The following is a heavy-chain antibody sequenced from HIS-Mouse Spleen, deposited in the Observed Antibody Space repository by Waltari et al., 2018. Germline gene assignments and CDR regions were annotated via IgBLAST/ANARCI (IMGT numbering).Heavy chain of an antibody. J-gene: IGHJ3*02. CDR1: GGSISSSSYY. D-gene: IGHD1-26*01. Sequence: QPQLQESGPGLVKPSETLSLTCTVSGGSISSSSYYWGWIRQPPGKGLEWIGSIYYSGSTYNNPSLKSRVTISVDTSKNQFSLKLSSVTAADTAVYYCARGYSGSYYSAFDIWGQGTMVTVSS. CDR3: ARGYSGSYYSAFDI. CDR2: IYYSGST. V-gene: IGHV4-39*07.